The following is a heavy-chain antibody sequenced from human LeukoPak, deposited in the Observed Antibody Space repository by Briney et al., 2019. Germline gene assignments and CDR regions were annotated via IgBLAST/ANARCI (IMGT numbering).Heavy chain of an antibody. CDR1: GFTFSSYA. CDR3: ARAASPIYSSSSGVDY. CDR2: ISYDGSNK. Sequence: GGSLRLSCAASGFTFSSYAMHWVRQAPGKGLEWVAVISYDGSNKYYADSVKGRFTISRDNSKNTLYLQMNSLRAEDTAVYYCARAASPIYSSSSGVDYWGQGTLVTVSS. D-gene: IGHD6-6*01. V-gene: IGHV3-30-3*01. J-gene: IGHJ4*02.